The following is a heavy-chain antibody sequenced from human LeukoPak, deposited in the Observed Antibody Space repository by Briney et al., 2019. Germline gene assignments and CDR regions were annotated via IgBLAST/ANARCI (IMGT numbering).Heavy chain of an antibody. D-gene: IGHD4-17*01. CDR3: GRQAAYGDSFIAF. J-gene: IGHJ4*02. Sequence: PGGSLRLSCAASGFTFSSYWMHWVRQAPGKGLEWVSRINPDGSTTNYADSVKGPFTISRDNAKNALYLQMNSLRADDTAVYYCGRQAAYGDSFIAFWSQGTLVTVSS. V-gene: IGHV3-74*01. CDR1: GFTFSSYW. CDR2: INPDGSTT.